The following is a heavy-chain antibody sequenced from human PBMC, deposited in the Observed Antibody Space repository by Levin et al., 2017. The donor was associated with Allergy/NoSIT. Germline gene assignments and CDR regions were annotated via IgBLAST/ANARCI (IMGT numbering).Heavy chain of an antibody. J-gene: IGHJ4*02. CDR2: IYPGDSDT. D-gene: IGHD6-19*01. Sequence: GESLKISCKGSGYSFTNFWIGWVRQMPGKGLEWMAIIYPGDSDTRYTPSFQGLVTISVDKSINTAYLQWSSLKASDTAKYYCARHREAVPGIRGGFLDCWGQGTLVTVSS. V-gene: IGHV5-51*01. CDR3: ARHREAVPGIRGGFLDC. CDR1: GYSFTNFW.